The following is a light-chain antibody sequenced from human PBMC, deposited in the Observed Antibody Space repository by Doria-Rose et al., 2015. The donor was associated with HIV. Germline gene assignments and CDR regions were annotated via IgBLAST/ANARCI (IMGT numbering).Light chain of an antibody. CDR3: QQYYDTPS. V-gene: IGKV4-1*01. CDR1: QSLLYTSKNY. Sequence: DIRVTQSPESLGMSLGERATLNCKSNQSLLYTSKNYLAWYQQKPGQPPKLVIYCASTRQSGVPARFSGSGSGTDFTLTISSLEAEDVAVYYCQQYYDTPSFGPGTTVDIK. J-gene: IGKJ3*01. CDR2: CAS.